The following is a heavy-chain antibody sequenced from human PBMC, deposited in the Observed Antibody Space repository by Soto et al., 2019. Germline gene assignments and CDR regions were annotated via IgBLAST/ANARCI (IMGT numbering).Heavy chain of an antibody. V-gene: IGHV1-69*13. CDR2: IIPFFKAT. CDR1: GGTFNSHA. CDR3: ARDVPLNYYDGTYYYYALDV. J-gene: IGHJ6*02. D-gene: IGHD3-16*01. Sequence: SVKVSCKASGGTFNSHAISWVRQAPGQGLEWMGGIIPFFKATNYAEKFQGRVTITADDSTSTAYMDLSSLRSEDTAVYYCARDVPLNYYDGTYYYYALDVWGQGTTVTVSS.